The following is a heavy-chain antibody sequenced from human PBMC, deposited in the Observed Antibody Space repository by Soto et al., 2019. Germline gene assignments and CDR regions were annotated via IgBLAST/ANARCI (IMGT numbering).Heavy chain of an antibody. V-gene: IGHV1-3*01. Sequence: QVQLVQSGAEVKKPGASVKVSCKASGYTFTSYAMHWVRQAPGQRLEWMGWINAGNGNTKYSQKVQVRVTITRDTSASTAYMELSSLRSAATAVYSCASGVSLYSYFHLWGRGTLVTVSS. J-gene: IGHJ2*01. CDR1: GYTFTSYA. CDR2: INAGNGNT. CDR3: ASGVSLYSYFHL. D-gene: IGHD2-8*01.